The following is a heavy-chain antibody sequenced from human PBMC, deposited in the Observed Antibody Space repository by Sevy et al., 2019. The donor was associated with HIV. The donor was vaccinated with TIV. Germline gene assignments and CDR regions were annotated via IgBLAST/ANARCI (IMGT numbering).Heavy chain of an antibody. CDR2: FDPEDDET. D-gene: IGHD3-22*01. CDR3: AVTKDYYDSSGYPFDY. J-gene: IGHJ4*02. CDR1: GYTLTQFS. Sequence: ASVKVSCKVSGYTLTQFSMHWVRQAPGKGLEWMATFDPEDDETIYAQRLQGRVTMTEDTSTDTAHMELSSLRSDDTAVYYCAVTKDYYDSSGYPFDYWGQGSLVTVSS. V-gene: IGHV1-24*01.